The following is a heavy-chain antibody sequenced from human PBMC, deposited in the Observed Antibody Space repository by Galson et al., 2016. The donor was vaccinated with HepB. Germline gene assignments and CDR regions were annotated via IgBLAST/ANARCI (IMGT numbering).Heavy chain of an antibody. J-gene: IGHJ4*02. CDR2: IWNDGSKK. V-gene: IGHV3-33*08. Sequence: SLRLSCAASGFTVSSHYMGWVRQAPGKGLEWVALIWNDGSKKYYGDSVRGRFTISRDNSKNTLYLQMNSLRAEDTAVYYCARSGSYFDSAGYYRDPFDYWGQGTLVTVSS. CDR3: ARSGSYFDSAGYYRDPFDY. CDR1: GFTVSSHY. D-gene: IGHD3-22*01.